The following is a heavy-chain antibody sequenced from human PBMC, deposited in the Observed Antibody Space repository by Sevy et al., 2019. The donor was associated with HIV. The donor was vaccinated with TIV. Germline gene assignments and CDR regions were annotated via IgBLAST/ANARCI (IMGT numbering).Heavy chain of an antibody. J-gene: IGHJ4*02. CDR2: ISAYNGNT. D-gene: IGHD3-10*01. CDR1: GYTFTSYG. CDR3: ARDRGAITMVRGVIIRPSYFDY. V-gene: IGHV1-18*01. Sequence: ASVKVSCKASGYTFTSYGSSWVRQAPGQGLEWMGWISAYNGNTNYAQRLQGRVTMTTDTSTSTAYMELRSLRSDDTAVYYCARDRGAITMVRGVIIRPSYFDYWGQGTLVTVSS.